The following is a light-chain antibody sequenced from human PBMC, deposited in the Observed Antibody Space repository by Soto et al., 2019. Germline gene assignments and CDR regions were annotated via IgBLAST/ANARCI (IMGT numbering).Light chain of an antibody. CDR3: QVWDTSSDHVV. V-gene: IGLV3-21*02. Sequence: SYELTQPPSVSVAPGQTARITCGGDNIGSKSVHWYQQKPGPAPLLIVYYDSDRPSGIPERFSGSNTGNTATLTISRVGAGDEADFYCQVWDTSSDHVVFGGGTKLTVL. CDR2: YDS. J-gene: IGLJ2*01. CDR1: NIGSKS.